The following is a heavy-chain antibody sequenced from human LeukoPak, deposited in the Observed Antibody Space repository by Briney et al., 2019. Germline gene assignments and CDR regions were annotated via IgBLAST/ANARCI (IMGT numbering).Heavy chain of an antibody. J-gene: IGHJ3*02. CDR2: VYHTGST. CDR1: GGSISSYY. V-gene: IGHV4-59*08. CDR3: VRRFAVNPRYAFDI. Sequence: PSETLSLTCTVSGGSISSYYWTWIRQPPGKGLEWIGYVYHTGSTNYNPSLKSRVTISVDTSKNQFSLKLSSVTAADTAVYYCVRRFAVNPRYAFDIWGQGTVVSVSS. D-gene: IGHD4-17*01.